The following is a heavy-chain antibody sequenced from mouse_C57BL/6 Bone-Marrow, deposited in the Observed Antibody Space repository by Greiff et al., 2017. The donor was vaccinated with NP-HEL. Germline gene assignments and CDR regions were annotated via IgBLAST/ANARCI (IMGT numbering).Heavy chain of an antibody. D-gene: IGHD1-1*01. J-gene: IGHJ4*01. CDR3: ARGDFGSSRSGYGMDY. Sequence: VKLVESGAELVKPGASVKISCKASGYAFSSYWMNWVKERPGKGLEWIGQIYPGDGDTKYNGKFKGKATLTADKSSSTAYMQVSSLISEDSAVYFCARGDFGSSRSGYGMDYWGQGTSVTVSS. CDR2: IYPGDGDT. CDR1: GYAFSSYW. V-gene: IGHV1-80*01.